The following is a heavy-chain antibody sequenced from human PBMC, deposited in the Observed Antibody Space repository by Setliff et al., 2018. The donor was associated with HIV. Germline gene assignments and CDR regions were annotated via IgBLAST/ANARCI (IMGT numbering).Heavy chain of an antibody. V-gene: IGHV4-4*09. CDR3: ARHPDSGFYYSPLLNNWYFDL. CDR2: ISTSGST. J-gene: IGHJ2*01. D-gene: IGHD3-22*01. CDR1: GASISTYS. Sequence: SETLSLTCIVSGASISTYSWSWIRQSPGKGLECIGYISTSGSTNYNPSLKSRVTISLDTSKNQFSPKLTSVTAADTAVYYCARHPDSGFYYSPLLNNWYFDLWGPGTLVTVSS.